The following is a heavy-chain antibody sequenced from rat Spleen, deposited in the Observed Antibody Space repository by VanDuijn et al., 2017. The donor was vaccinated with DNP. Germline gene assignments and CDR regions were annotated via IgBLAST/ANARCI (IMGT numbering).Heavy chain of an antibody. V-gene: IGHV5-22*01. CDR1: GFTFSDYY. CDR3: VRWNSGHFDY. J-gene: IGHJ2*01. Sequence: EVQLVESGGGLVQPGRSLKLSCAASGFTFSDYYMAWVRQAPTKVLEWVASSRYDGGVTYYVDSVKGRFTISRANAKNTLYLQMNSLSSEDMATYYCVRWNSGHFDYWGQGVMVPVSS. D-gene: IGHD4-3*01. CDR2: SRYDGGVT.